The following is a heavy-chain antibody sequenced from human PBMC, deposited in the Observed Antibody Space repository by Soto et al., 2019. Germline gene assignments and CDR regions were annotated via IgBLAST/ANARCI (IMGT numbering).Heavy chain of an antibody. CDR1: GFTFSSYA. CDR3: AKDQAAGGTISRYFQD. D-gene: IGHD6-13*01. Sequence: EVQLLESGGGLVQPEGSLRLSCEASGFTFSSYAMSWVRQAPGKGLEWVSGISGGGGTTYYADSVKGRFTISRDNSKNTLDLQVNSLRDEDTAVYYCAKDQAAGGTISRYFQDWGQGTLVTVSS. J-gene: IGHJ1*01. V-gene: IGHV3-23*01. CDR2: ISGGGGTT.